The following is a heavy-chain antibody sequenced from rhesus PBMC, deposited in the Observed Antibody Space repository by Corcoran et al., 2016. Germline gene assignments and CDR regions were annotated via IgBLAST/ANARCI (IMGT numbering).Heavy chain of an antibody. D-gene: IGHD5-12*01. J-gene: IGHJ4*01. CDR1: GYTFTDLS. CDR2: VEGGKGKR. Sequence: EVQLVRSGAEVKKPGASVKVSCQVSGYTFTDLSIHWVRQAPGNGLEWKGGVEGGKGKRKHAEKVKGRVTRTEEKAKEQAYMELSRLRSEDRVVYYCARVRYSDSFDYWGQGVLVTVSS. V-gene: IGHV1-156*01. CDR3: ARVRYSDSFDY.